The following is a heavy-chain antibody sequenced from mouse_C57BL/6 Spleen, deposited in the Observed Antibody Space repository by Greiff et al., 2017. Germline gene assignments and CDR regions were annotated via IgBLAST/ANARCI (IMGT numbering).Heavy chain of an antibody. CDR1: GYTFTDYN. V-gene: IGHV1-22*01. CDR2: INPNNGGT. CDR3: ARWGLRRFDY. Sequence: EVKLQESGPELVKPGASVKMSCKASGYTFTDYNMHWVKQSHGKSLEWIGYINPNNGGTSYNQKFKGKATLTVNKSSSTAYMELRSLTSEDSAVYYCARWGLRRFDYWGQGTTLTVSS. D-gene: IGHD2-4*01. J-gene: IGHJ2*01.